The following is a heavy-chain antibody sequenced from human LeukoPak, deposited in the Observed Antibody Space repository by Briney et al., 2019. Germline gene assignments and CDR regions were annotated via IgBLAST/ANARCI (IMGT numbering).Heavy chain of an antibody. Sequence: SETLSLTCTVSGYSISSGYYWGWIRQPPGKGLEWIGSIYHSGSTYYNPSLKSRVTISVDTSKNQFSLKLSSVTAADTAVYYCARGRAVAGLYYYYYMDVWGKGTTVTVSS. V-gene: IGHV4-38-2*02. CDR1: GYSISSGYY. D-gene: IGHD6-19*01. CDR2: IYHSGST. CDR3: ARGRAVAGLYYYYYMDV. J-gene: IGHJ6*03.